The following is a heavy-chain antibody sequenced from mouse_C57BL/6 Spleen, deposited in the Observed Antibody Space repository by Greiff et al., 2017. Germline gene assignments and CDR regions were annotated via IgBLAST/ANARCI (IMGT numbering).Heavy chain of an antibody. V-gene: IGHV10-1*01. CDR3: VRGLHYGSSYDYAMDY. CDR2: IRSKSNNYAT. J-gene: IGHJ4*01. D-gene: IGHD1-1*01. CDR1: GFSFNTYA. Sequence: EVKLVESGGGLVQPKGSLKLSCAASGFSFNTYAMNWVRQAPGKGLEWVARIRSKSNNYATYYADSVKDRFTISRDDSESMLYLQMNNLKTEDTARYYCVRGLHYGSSYDYAMDYWGQGTSVTVSS.